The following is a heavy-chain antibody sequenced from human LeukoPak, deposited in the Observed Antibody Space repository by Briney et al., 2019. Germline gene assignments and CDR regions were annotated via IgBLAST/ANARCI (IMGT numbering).Heavy chain of an antibody. V-gene: IGHV3-21*01. CDR3: ARGGKLTMLRGVIDY. D-gene: IGHD3-10*01. CDR2: ISSDSRYI. Sequence: GGSLRLSCAASGFTFRTYTMNWVRQAPGKRLEWVSSISSDSRYIYCADSVKGRFTISRDNAKNSLFLQMNSLRAEDTAVYYCARGGKLTMLRGVIDYWGQGTLVTVSS. J-gene: IGHJ4*02. CDR1: GFTFRTYT.